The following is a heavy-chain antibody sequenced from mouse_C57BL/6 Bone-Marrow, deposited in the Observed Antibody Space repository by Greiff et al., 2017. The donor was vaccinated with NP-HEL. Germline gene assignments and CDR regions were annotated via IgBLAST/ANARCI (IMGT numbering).Heavy chain of an antibody. D-gene: IGHD2-3*01. Sequence: DVMLVESGGGLVQPGGSLSLSCAASGFTFTDYYMSWVRQPPGKALEWLGFIRNKANGYTTEYSVSVKGRFTISRDNSQSILYLQMNALRAEDSATCYCARYRWLLYYFDYWGQGTTLTVSS. CDR2: IRNKANGYTT. J-gene: IGHJ2*01. V-gene: IGHV7-3*01. CDR1: GFTFTDYY. CDR3: ARYRWLLYYFDY.